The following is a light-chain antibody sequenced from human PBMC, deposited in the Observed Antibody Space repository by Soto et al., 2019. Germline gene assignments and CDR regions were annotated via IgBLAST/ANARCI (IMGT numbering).Light chain of an antibody. J-gene: IGLJ1*01. CDR3: SSYTDSSNYV. CDR2: QVT. V-gene: IGLV2-14*01. Sequence: QSVLAQPASVSGSPGQSITISCTGTSSDPAIYNYVSWYQQQPGKAPKLMIYQVTNRPSGVSNRFSGSRSGNTASLTISGLQAEDEADYYCSSYTDSSNYVCGTGTKGTVL. CDR1: SSDPAIYNY.